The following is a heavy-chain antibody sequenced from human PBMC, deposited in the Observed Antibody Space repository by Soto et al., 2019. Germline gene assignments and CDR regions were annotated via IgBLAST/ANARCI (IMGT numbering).Heavy chain of an antibody. CDR2: IYYSGST. CDR1: GGSVSSGSYY. J-gene: IGHJ4*02. Sequence: QVQLQESGPGLVKPSETLSLTRTVSGGSVSSGSYYWSWTRQPPGKGLEWIGYIYYSGSTNYNPSLKSRVTISVDTSKNQFSLKLSSVTAADTAVYYCARALRAYCGGDCYSAYFDYWGQGTLVTVSS. D-gene: IGHD2-21*02. CDR3: ARALRAYCGGDCYSAYFDY. V-gene: IGHV4-61*01.